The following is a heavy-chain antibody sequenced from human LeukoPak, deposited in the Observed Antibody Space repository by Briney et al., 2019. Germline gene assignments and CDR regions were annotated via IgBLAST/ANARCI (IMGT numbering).Heavy chain of an antibody. V-gene: IGHV4-4*07. D-gene: IGHD6-19*01. CDR2: IYTSGST. J-gene: IGHJ5*02. Sequence: PSETLSLTCTVSGGSISSYYWSWIRQPAGKGLEWIGRIYTSGSTNYNPSLKSRVTMSVGTSKNQFSLKLSSVTAADTAVYYCARVSGWPTYNWFDPWGQGTLVTVSS. CDR1: GGSISSYY. CDR3: ARVSGWPTYNWFDP.